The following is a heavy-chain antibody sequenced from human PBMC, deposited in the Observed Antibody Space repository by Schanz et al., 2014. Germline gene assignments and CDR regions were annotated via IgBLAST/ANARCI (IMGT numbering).Heavy chain of an antibody. Sequence: VQLLESGGGLVQPGESLRVSCAASGFTFSSYAMHWVRQAPGKGLEWVAVISYDGRNKYYADSVKGRFTVSRDSGQISLYLQMNSLRAGDTAVYYCAKARRKSNCSGGRCFHYSYYGMDVWGQGTTVTVSS. V-gene: IGHV3-30*14. CDR2: ISYDGRNK. CDR3: AKARRKSNCSGGRCFHYSYYGMDV. D-gene: IGHD2-15*01. J-gene: IGHJ6*02. CDR1: GFTFSSYA.